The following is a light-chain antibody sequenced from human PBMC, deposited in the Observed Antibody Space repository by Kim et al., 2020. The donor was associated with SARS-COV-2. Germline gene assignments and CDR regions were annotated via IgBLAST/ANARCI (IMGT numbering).Light chain of an antibody. CDR3: QSYDTRLNGWV. Sequence: YDVHWYQQSPGRAPKVVIYGTTNRPSGVPDRFSGARSGASGSLAISGLQAEDEADYYCQSYDTRLNGWVFGGGTMLTVL. CDR1: YD. J-gene: IGLJ3*02. CDR2: GTT. V-gene: IGLV1-40*03.